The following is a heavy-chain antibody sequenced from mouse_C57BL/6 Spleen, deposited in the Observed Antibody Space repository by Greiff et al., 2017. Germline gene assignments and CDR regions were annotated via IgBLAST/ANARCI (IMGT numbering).Heavy chain of an antibody. CDR1: GYTFTSYW. Sequence: VQLQQPGAELVKPGASVKLSCKASGYTFTSYWMHWVKQRPGQGLEWIGMIHPNSGSTNYNEKFKSKATLTVDKSSSTAYMQLSSLTSEGSAVYYCARSGWDEGDYWGQGTTLTVSS. V-gene: IGHV1-64*01. D-gene: IGHD4-1*01. CDR3: ARSGWDEGDY. J-gene: IGHJ2*01. CDR2: IHPNSGST.